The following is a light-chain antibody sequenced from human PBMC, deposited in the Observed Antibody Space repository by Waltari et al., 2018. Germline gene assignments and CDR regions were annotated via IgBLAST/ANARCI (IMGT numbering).Light chain of an antibody. Sequence: DIHMIQSPSSVPASAGETVSITCRARQDISTYLAWHQHKPGTAPKVLIYGASSLQRGVPSRFSGSGSGTDFTLTISSLQPEDFAIYYGQQADTYPWTFGQGTTVEMK. V-gene: IGKV1-12*01. J-gene: IGKJ1*01. CDR1: QDISTY. CDR2: GAS. CDR3: QQADTYPWT.